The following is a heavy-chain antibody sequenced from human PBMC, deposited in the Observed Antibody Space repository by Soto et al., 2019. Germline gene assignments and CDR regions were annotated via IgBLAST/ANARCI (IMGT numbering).Heavy chain of an antibody. CDR1: GFTFSDYA. J-gene: IGHJ5*01. V-gene: IGHV3-30-3*01. CDR2: VSYTGYNK. CDR3: ARDGGYNDLDS. D-gene: IGHD3-3*01. Sequence: QVQLVESGGGVGQPGRSVRLSCAASGFTFSDYAMHWVRQAPGKGLEWVAVVSYTGYNKNYADSVKGRFTISRDNFKNMLYLQMTRLRDEDSAVYYCARDGGYNDLDSWGQGTLVSVSS.